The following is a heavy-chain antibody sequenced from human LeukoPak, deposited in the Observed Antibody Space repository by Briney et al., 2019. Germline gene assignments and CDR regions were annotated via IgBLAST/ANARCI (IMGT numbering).Heavy chain of an antibody. D-gene: IGHD1-1*01. J-gene: IGHJ4*02. CDR1: GGSFSGYY. CDR2: INHSGST. CDR3: ARHDTAYYFDY. Sequence: SETLSLTCAVYGGSFSGYYWSWIRQPPGKGLEWIGEINHSGSTNHNPSLKSRVTISVDTSKNQFSLKLRSVTAADTAVFYCARHDTAYYFDYWGQGTLVTVSS. V-gene: IGHV4-34*01.